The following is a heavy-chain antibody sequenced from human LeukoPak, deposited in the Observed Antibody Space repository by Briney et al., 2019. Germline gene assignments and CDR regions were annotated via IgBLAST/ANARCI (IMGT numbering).Heavy chain of an antibody. J-gene: IGHJ2*01. V-gene: IGHV1-46*01. CDR3: ASSLGGGIAAAGINPYWYFDL. CDR1: GYTFTSYY. CDR2: INPSGGST. D-gene: IGHD6-13*01. Sequence: GASVKVSCKASGYTFTSYYMHWVRQAPGQGLEWMGIINPSGGSTSYAQKFQGRVTMTRDMSTSTVYMELSSRRSEDTAVYYCASSLGGGIAAAGINPYWYFDLWGRGTLVTVSS.